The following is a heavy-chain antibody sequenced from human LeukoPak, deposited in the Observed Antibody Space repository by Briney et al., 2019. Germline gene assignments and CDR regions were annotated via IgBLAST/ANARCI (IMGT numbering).Heavy chain of an antibody. D-gene: IGHD5-12*01. Sequence: SETLSLTCAVYGGSFSGYYWSWIRQPPGKGLEWIGEINHSGSTNYNPSLKSRVTISVDTSKNQFSLKLSSVTAADTAVYYCATTGGYSGYDFQDLDYWGQGTLVTVSS. CDR2: INHSGST. CDR3: ATTGGYSGYDFQDLDY. J-gene: IGHJ4*02. CDR1: GGSFSGYY. V-gene: IGHV4-34*01.